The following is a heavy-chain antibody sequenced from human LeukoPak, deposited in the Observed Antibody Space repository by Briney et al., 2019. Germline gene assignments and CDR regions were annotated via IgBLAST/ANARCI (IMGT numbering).Heavy chain of an antibody. J-gene: IGHJ4*02. CDR3: AKYPFGGVIAPFDY. Sequence: PGGTLRLSCAASGFTFSSYGMSWVRQAPGKGLEWVSSISGSGDYTYYADSVKGRFTISRDNSKNTLYLQMNSLRAEDTAVYYCAKYPFGGVIAPFDYWGQGTLVTVSS. D-gene: IGHD3-16*02. CDR2: ISGSGDYT. CDR1: GFTFSSYG. V-gene: IGHV3-23*01.